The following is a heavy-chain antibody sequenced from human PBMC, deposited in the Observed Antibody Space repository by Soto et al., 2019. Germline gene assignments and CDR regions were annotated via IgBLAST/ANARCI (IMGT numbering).Heavy chain of an antibody. CDR2: IYHSGST. D-gene: IGHD1-20*01. V-gene: IGHV4-38-2*01. J-gene: IGHJ4*02. Sequence: SETLSLTCAVSGYSISSGYYLVWIRQPPGKGLEWIGSIYHSGSTYYNPSLKSRVTISVDTSKNQFSLKLSSVTAADTAVYYCATSLYNPSFAFDYWGQGTLVTVSS. CDR1: GYSISSGYY. CDR3: ATSLYNPSFAFDY.